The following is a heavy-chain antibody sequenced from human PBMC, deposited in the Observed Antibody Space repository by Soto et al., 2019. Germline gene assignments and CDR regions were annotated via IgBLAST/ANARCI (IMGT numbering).Heavy chain of an antibody. CDR2: ISYDGSNK. CDR3: AKVSPHCSGGSCYPGYYYYMDV. CDR1: GFTFSSYG. J-gene: IGHJ6*03. Sequence: QVQLVESGGGVVQPGRSLRLSCAASGFTFSSYGMHWVRQAPGKGLEWVAVISYDGSNKYYADSVQGRFTISRDNSKNTLYLQMNSLRAEDTAVYYCAKVSPHCSGGSCYPGYYYYMDVWGKGTTVTVSS. V-gene: IGHV3-30*18. D-gene: IGHD2-15*01.